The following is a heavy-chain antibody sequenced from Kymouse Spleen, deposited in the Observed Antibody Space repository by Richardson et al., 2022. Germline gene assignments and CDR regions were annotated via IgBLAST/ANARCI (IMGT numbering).Heavy chain of an antibody. CDR3: AKAGAVAGSGYNWFDP. D-gene: IGHD6-19*01. Sequence: QVQLVESGGGVVQPGRSLRLSCAASGFTFSSYGMHWVRQAPGKGLEWVAVISYDGSNKYYADSVKGRFTISRDNSKNTLYLQMNSLRAEDTAVYYCAKAGAVAGSGYNWFDPWGQGTLVTVSS. CDR2: ISYDGSNK. CDR1: GFTFSSYG. J-gene: IGHJ5*02. V-gene: IGHV3-30*18.